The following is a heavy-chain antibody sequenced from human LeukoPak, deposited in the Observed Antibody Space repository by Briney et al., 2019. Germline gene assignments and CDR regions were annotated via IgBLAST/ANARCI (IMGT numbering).Heavy chain of an antibody. V-gene: IGHV3-23*01. CDR1: GFTFTTYE. CDR2: ISASGGDT. J-gene: IGHJ4*02. D-gene: IGHD6-13*01. CDR3: AKDAAGPEY. Sequence: GGSLRLSCAASGFTFTTYEMNWVRQAPGKGLEWVSGISASGGDTWYSDSVKGRFTISRDNSKNTLFLQMNSLRVEDTAIYYCAKDAAGPEYWGQGTRVTVSS.